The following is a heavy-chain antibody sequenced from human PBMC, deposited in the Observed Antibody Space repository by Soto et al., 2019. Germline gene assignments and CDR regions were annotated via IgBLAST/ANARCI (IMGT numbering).Heavy chain of an antibody. CDR3: ARVFPPRGYFDWLRNDAFHX. CDR1: GFTFSSYS. V-gene: IGHV3-21*01. D-gene: IGHD3-9*01. J-gene: IGHJ3*02. CDR2: ISSSSSYI. Sequence: GGSLRLSCAASGFTFSSYSMNWVRQAPGKGLEWVSSISSSSSYIYYADSVKVRFTISRDKAKNSLYLQMNSLRAEDTAVYYCARVFPPRGYFDWLRNDAFHXWGQVTMVTVS.